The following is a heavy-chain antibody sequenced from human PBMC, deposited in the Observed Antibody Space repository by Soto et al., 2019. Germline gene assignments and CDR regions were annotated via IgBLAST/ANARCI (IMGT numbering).Heavy chain of an antibody. Sequence: QVQLQQWGAGLLKPSETLSLTCAVYGGSLNGNYWTWLRQTPGKGLEWIGEISHSGSTNYNPSLKSRVGISLDTSKDQFSLKMKSVTAADTAVYYCARERDSFLAARYSFDNWGQGTVVTVSS. CDR1: GGSLNGNY. J-gene: IGHJ4*02. CDR3: ARERDSFLAARYSFDN. CDR2: ISHSGST. D-gene: IGHD6-19*01. V-gene: IGHV4-34*01.